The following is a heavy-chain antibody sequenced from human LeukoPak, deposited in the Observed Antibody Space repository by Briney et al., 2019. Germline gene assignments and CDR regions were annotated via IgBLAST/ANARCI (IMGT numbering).Heavy chain of an antibody. D-gene: IGHD6-6*01. CDR3: ARDRGIAARPFHYYYMDV. CDR2: IYSGGST. V-gene: IGHV3-53*01. J-gene: IGHJ6*03. CDR1: GFTVSSNY. Sequence: GGSLRLSCAASGFTVSSNYMSWVRQAPGKGLEWVSVIYSGGSTYYADSVKGRFTISRDNSKNTLYLQMNSLRAEDTAVYYCARDRGIAARPFHYYYMDVWGKGTTVTVSS.